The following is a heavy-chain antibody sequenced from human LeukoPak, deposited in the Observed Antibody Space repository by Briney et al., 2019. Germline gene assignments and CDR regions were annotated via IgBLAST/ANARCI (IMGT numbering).Heavy chain of an antibody. V-gene: IGHV3-30*02. CDR3: AKDRPTFGVDSDLDY. Sequence: GGSLRLSCAASGFTFSSYGMHWVRQAPGKGLEWVAFIRCDGSNKYYADSVKGRFTISRDNSKNTLYLQMNSLRAEDTAVYYCAKDRPTFGVDSDLDYWGQGTLVTVSS. CDR2: IRCDGSNK. D-gene: IGHD3-3*01. J-gene: IGHJ4*02. CDR1: GFTFSSYG.